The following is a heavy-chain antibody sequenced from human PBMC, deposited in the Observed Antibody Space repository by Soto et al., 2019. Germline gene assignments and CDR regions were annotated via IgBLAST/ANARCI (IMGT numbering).Heavy chain of an antibody. CDR2: IYYSGST. D-gene: IGHD3-22*01. CDR1: GGSVSSSSYY. CDR3: ASYYYYDSSGYYYFDY. V-gene: IGHV4-31*03. Sequence: SETLSLTCTVSGGSVSSSSYYWGWVRQPPGKGLEWIGYIYYSGSTYYNPSLKSRVTISVDKSKNRFSLKLSSVTAADTAVYYCASYYYYDSSGYYYFDYWGQGTLVTVSS. J-gene: IGHJ4*02.